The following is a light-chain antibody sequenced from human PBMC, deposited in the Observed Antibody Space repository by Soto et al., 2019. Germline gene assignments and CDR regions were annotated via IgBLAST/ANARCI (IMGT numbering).Light chain of an antibody. V-gene: IGLV2-18*01. J-gene: IGLJ1*01. CDR2: EVS. CDR3: SLYISGSTYV. CDR1: SSDVGSYNR. Sequence: QSVLTQPPSVSGSPGQSVTISCTGTSSDVGSYNRISWYQQPPGTAPKLIMYEVSNRPSGVPDRFSGSKSGRTASLTISGLQAEDEADYYCSLYISGSTYVFGTGTKVTVL.